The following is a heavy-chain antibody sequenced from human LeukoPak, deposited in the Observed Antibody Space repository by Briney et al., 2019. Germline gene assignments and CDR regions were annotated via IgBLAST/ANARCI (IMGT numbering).Heavy chain of an antibody. CDR1: GFTLSSYE. CDR3: ARDLDGGAGDAFDI. CDR2: IYSGGTT. Sequence: GGSLRLSCAASGFTLSSYEMNWVRQAPGEGMEWVSVIYSGGTTYYADSVKGRFTISRDNSKNTLYFQMNSLRAEDTAVYYCARDLDGGAGDAFDIWGQGTMVTVSS. D-gene: IGHD4-23*01. V-gene: IGHV3-66*01. J-gene: IGHJ3*02.